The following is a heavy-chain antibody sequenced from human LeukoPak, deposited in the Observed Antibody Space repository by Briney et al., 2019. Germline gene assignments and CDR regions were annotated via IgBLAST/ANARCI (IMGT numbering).Heavy chain of an antibody. D-gene: IGHD3-3*01. CDR2: ISSSSSTI. Sequence: GGSLRLSCAASGFTFSSYSMNWVRQAPGKGLEWVSYISSSSSTIYYADSVKGRFTISRDNAKNSLYLQMNSLRAEDTAVYYCASSTTIFGVVIPPFDYWGQGTLVTVSS. CDR3: ASSTTIFGVVIPPFDY. J-gene: IGHJ4*02. CDR1: GFTFSSYS. V-gene: IGHV3-48*01.